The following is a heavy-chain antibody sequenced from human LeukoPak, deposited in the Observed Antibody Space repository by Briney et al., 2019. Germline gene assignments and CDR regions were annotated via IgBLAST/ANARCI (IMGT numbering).Heavy chain of an antibody. J-gene: IGHJ4*02. CDR3: ARVTQEDYYDSSGYYYHY. V-gene: IGHV3-21*01. CDR2: ISSSSSYI. CDR1: GFTFSSYS. Sequence: GGSLRLSCAASGFTFSSYSMNWVRQAPGKGLEWVSSISSSSSYIYYAGSVKGRFTISRDNAKNSLYLQMNSLRAEDTAVYYCARVTQEDYYDSSGYYYHYWGQGTLVTVSS. D-gene: IGHD3-22*01.